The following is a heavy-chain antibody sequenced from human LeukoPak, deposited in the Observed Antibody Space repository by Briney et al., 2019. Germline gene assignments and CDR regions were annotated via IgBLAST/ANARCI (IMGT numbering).Heavy chain of an antibody. CDR2: INHSGST. CDR1: GGSFSRYY. Sequence: PSETLSLTCSVYGGSFSRYYWSLIRQPPAKLLEWIGGINHSGSTNYNPSPKSRVTISVDTSKNQFSLKLSSVTAADTAVYYCARGRRRYGGSGSYYTPFDYWGQGTLVTVSS. V-gene: IGHV4-34*01. J-gene: IGHJ4*02. D-gene: IGHD3-10*01. CDR3: ARGRRRYGGSGSYYTPFDY.